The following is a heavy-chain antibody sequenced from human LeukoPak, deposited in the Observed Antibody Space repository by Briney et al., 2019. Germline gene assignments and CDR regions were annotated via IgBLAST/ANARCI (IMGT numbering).Heavy chain of an antibody. CDR2: IKEDGSEK. V-gene: IGHV3-7*03. CDR3: VKNSGWYRLDC. Sequence: GGSLRLSCAASGFTFNDCWLTWVRQAPGKGLEWVADIKEDGSEKYYVDSVKGRFTISRDNAKNSLFLQMDSLRSEDTAVYYCVKNSGWYRLDCWGQGTLVTVSS. CDR1: GFTFNDCW. J-gene: IGHJ4*02. D-gene: IGHD6-13*01.